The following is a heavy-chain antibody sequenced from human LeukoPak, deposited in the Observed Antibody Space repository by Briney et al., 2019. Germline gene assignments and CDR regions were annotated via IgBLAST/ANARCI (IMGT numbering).Heavy chain of an antibody. D-gene: IGHD3-3*01. CDR1: GFNFSIYG. CDR2: VRYDQSAT. Sequence: PGGSLRLSCAASGFNFSIYGMHWVRQAPGKGLEWVTFVRYDQSATVYADSVQGRFAISRDNSKNTVYLQMNSLRVEDTALYFCVKDQAECPGSRCYLRFLEYWGQGTLVIVSS. J-gene: IGHJ4*02. CDR3: VKDQAECPGSRCYLRFLEY. V-gene: IGHV3-30*02.